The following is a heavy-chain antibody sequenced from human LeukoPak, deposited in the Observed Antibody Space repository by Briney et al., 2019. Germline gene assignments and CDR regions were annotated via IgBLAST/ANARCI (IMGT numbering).Heavy chain of an antibody. CDR2: INPSGGST. D-gene: IGHD3-3*01. Sequence: GASVKVSCKASGYTFTSYGISWVRQAPGQGLEWMGIINPSGGSTSYAQKFQGRVTMTRDTSTSTVYMELSSLRSEDTAVYYCARDEDDITIFGVVTDAFDIWGQGTMVTVSS. CDR3: ARDEDDITIFGVVTDAFDI. J-gene: IGHJ3*02. CDR1: GYTFTSYG. V-gene: IGHV1-46*01.